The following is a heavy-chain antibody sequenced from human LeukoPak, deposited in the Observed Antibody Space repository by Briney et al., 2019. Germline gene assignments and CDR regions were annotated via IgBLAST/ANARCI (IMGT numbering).Heavy chain of an antibody. CDR3: ARDQDSGGWYSGTHPEYYFDL. D-gene: IGHD6-19*01. CDR1: GFTFSSYT. Sequence: GGSLRLSCAASGFTFSSYTMNWVRQAPGKGLEWVSSITSSSSYIYYADSVKGRFTISRDNAKNSLYLQMNSLRAEDTALYYCARDQDSGGWYSGTHPEYYFDLWGRGTLVTVSS. CDR2: ITSSSSYI. V-gene: IGHV3-21*01. J-gene: IGHJ2*01.